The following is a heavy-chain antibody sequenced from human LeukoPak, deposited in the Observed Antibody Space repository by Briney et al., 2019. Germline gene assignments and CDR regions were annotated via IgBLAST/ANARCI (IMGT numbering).Heavy chain of an antibody. V-gene: IGHV1-2*02. J-gene: IGHJ5*01. Sequence: ASVRVSCKASGYSFTAYHLQWGRHTPGQGLEWMGWIIPNSGDTNSGQNFRGRVTMASDTSANTVYLLLSGLTSDDTAVYYCARDVGPALGGGFDSWGQGTLVTVSS. CDR2: IIPNSGDT. CDR1: GYSFTAYH. CDR3: ARDVGPALGGGFDS. D-gene: IGHD3-10*01.